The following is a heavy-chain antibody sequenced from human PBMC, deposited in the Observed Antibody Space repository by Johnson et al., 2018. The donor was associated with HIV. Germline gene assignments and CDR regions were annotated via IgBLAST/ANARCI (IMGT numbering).Heavy chain of an antibody. CDR2: ISYDGSNK. D-gene: IGHD4-17*01. J-gene: IGHJ3*02. V-gene: IGHV3-30-3*02. CDR3: AKLPVLYGDFDDAFNI. Sequence: QMQLVESGGGGVQPGGSLRLSCAASGFTFSRKAMHWVRHTPGKGLAWVAVISYDGSNKYYTDSVKGRFTISRDNSKNTLYLQMNSLRAEDTAVYYCAKLPVLYGDFDDAFNIWGQGTMVTVSS. CDR1: GFTFSRKA.